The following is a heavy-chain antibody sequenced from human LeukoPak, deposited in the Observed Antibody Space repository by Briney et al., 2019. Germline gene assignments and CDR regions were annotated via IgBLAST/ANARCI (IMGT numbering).Heavy chain of an antibody. D-gene: IGHD2-15*01. CDR1: GGSNTISTYD. CDR2: IYYSGST. CDR3: ARGYCSGGTCYNTGAFDI. V-gene: IGHV4-39*01. Sequence: SETLSLTCTVSGGSNTISTYDWGSIRQPPGKGLEWIGSIYYSGSTYYNPSLKSRVTISVDRSKNQFSLKLSSVTAADTAVYYCARGYCSGGTCYNTGAFDIWGQGTMVTVSS. J-gene: IGHJ3*02.